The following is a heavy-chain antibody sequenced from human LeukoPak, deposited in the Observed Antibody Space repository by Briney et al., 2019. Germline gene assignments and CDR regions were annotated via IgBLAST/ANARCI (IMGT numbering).Heavy chain of an antibody. V-gene: IGHV3-23*01. J-gene: IGHJ4*02. CDR3: ANLGMVYNILTGFRRPQTDDY. CDR1: GFTFSSHG. D-gene: IGHD3-9*01. CDR2: ISPSGGIT. Sequence: GGSLRLSCAASGFTFSSHGMNWVRQAPGKGLEWVSGISPSGGITYYTDSVKGRFTISRDNSKNAVSLQMKSLRAEDTAVYYCANLGMVYNILTGFRRPQTDDYWGQGTLVTVSS.